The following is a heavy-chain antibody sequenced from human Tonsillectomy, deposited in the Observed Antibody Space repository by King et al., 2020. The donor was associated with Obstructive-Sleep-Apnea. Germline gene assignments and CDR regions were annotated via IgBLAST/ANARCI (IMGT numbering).Heavy chain of an antibody. Sequence: VQLQESGPGLVKPSETLSLTCTVSGGSISSYDWSWIRQPPGKGLEWIGYIYYSGSTNYNPSLKSRVTISEDTSKNQFSLRLSSVTAADTAVYYCARLYYYYAMDVWGQGTTVTVSS. CDR3: ARLYYYYAMDV. CDR2: IYYSGST. CDR1: GGSISSYD. J-gene: IGHJ6*02. V-gene: IGHV4-59*08.